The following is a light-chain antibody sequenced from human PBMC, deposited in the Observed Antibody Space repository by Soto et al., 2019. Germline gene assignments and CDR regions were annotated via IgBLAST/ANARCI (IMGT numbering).Light chain of an antibody. J-gene: IGLJ2*01. CDR1: SSNIGAGYA. V-gene: IGLV1-40*01. CDR3: QSYDSSLSGYVA. CDR2: GNS. Sequence: QSALTQPPSVSGAPGQRVTISCTGSSSNIGAGYAIHWYQQLPGTAPKLLIYGNSNRPSGVPDRFSGSKSGTSASLAITGLQAEDEADYYCQSYDSSLSGYVAFGGGTKLTVL.